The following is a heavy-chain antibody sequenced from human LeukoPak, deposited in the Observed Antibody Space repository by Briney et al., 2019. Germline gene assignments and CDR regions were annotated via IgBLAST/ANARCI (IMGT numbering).Heavy chain of an antibody. D-gene: IGHD6-19*01. CDR2: FDPEDGET. J-gene: IGHJ4*02. V-gene: IGHV1-24*01. CDR3: ATGLAVAGKFDY. CDR1: GYTLTESS. Sequence: ASVKVSCKVSGYTLTESSMHWVRQAPGKGLEWMGGFDPEDGETIYAQKFQGRVTMTEDASTGTAYMELGSLRSEDTAVYYCATGLAVAGKFDYWGQGTLVTVSS.